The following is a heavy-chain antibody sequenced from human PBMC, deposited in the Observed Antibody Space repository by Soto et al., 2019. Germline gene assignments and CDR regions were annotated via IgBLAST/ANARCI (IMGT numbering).Heavy chain of an antibody. V-gene: IGHV1-46*01. J-gene: IGHJ4*02. CDR2: INPASGRT. CDR1: GYTFTHYY. Sequence: QVQLVQSGAEVKKPGASVKLSCRTSGYTFTHYYIHWVRQAPGQGLEWLAIINPASGRTNYAQDFQGRVTLTMDTSTTTVYMELSGLRAEDTAIFYCARDLAEGDHWGQGTLVTVSS. D-gene: IGHD3-3*02. CDR3: ARDLAEGDH.